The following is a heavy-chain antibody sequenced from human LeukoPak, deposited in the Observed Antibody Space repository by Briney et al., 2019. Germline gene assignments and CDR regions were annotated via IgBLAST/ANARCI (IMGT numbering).Heavy chain of an antibody. CDR1: EYTFTGYY. D-gene: IGHD1-1*01. CDR2: INPNSGGT. J-gene: IGHJ4*02. V-gene: IGHV1-2*02. CDR3: ARANWNGLYHFDY. Sequence: GASVKVSCKASEYTFTGYYMHWVRQAPGQGLEWMGWINPNSGGTNYAQKFQGRVTMTRDTSISTAYMELSRLRSDDTAVYYCARANWNGLYHFDYWGQGTLVTVSS.